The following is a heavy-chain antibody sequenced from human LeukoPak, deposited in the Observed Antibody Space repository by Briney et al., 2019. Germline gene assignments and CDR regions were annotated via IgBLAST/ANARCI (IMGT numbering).Heavy chain of an antibody. J-gene: IGHJ4*02. CDR2: IRYDGSNK. CDR1: GFTFSTYG. V-gene: IGHV3-30*02. D-gene: IGHD3-9*01. Sequence: GGSLRLSCGASGFTFSTYGMHWVRQAPGKGLEWVAMIRYDGSNKYYADSVKGRFTISRDNSKNTMYLQMDSLRAEDTAVYYCATDGPNYNIDHWGQGILVTVSS. CDR3: ATDGPNYNIDH.